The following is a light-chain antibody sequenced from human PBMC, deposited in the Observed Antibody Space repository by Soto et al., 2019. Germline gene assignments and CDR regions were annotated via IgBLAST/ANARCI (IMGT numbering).Light chain of an antibody. CDR1: QSVSDN. CDR3: QQYNSYPCT. J-gene: IGKJ2*02. V-gene: IGKV3-15*01. Sequence: EKVMKQSPATLSVHPGERATLSCRASQSVSDNLAWYQQKPGQAPRLLIYGASTRATGIPARFSGSGSGTEFTLTICNPQPDYFATYCCQQYNSYPCTFGHGTKVDIK. CDR2: GAS.